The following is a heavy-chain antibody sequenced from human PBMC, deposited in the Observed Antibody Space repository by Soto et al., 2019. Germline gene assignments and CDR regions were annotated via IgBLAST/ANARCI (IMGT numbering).Heavy chain of an antibody. D-gene: IGHD2-15*01. CDR1: GFTFSSYG. V-gene: IGHV3-33*01. CDR3: ARGPVVVVAATGYYYGMDV. CDR2: IWYDGSNK. Sequence: QVQLVESGGGVVQPGRSLRLSCAASGFTFSSYGMHWVRQAPGKGLEWVAVIWYDGSNKYYADSVKGRFTISRDNSKNTLYLQMNSLRAEDTAVYYCARGPVVVVAATGYYYGMDVWGQWTTVTVSS. J-gene: IGHJ6*02.